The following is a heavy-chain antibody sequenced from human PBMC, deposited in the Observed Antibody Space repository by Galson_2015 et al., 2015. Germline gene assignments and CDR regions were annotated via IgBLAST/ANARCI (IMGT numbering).Heavy chain of an antibody. CDR1: GFTFSSYG. Sequence: SLRLSCAASGFTFSSYGMHWVRQAPGKGLEWVAVISYDGSNKYYADSVKGRFTISRDNSKNTLYLQMNSLRAEDTAVYYCAKREDEDQNEYYFDYWGQGTLVTVSS. CDR2: ISYDGSNK. V-gene: IGHV3-30*18. D-gene: IGHD1-1*01. CDR3: AKREDEDQNEYYFDY. J-gene: IGHJ4*02.